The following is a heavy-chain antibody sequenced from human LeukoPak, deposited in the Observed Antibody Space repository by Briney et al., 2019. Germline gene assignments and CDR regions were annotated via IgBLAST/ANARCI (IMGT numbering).Heavy chain of an antibody. CDR1: GGSFSGYY. J-gene: IGHJ5*02. CDR2: INHSGST. D-gene: IGHD1-1*01. V-gene: IGHV4-34*01. CDR3: ARYNWNTWFDP. Sequence: SETLSLTCAVYGGSFSGYYWSWIRQPPGKGLEWIGEINHSGSTNYNPSLKSRVTISVDTSKNQFSLKLSSVTAADTAMYYCARYNWNTWFDPWGQGALVTVSS.